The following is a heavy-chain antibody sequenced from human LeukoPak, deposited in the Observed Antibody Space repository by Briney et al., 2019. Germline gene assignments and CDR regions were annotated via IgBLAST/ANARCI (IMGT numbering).Heavy chain of an antibody. D-gene: IGHD6-13*01. CDR3: ARGGSSSSLNHFDY. V-gene: IGHV4-59*01. Sequence: PSETLSLTCTVSGGSISSYHWSWIRQPPGEGLEWIGYIYYSGSTDNNPSLKSRVTMSVDTSKNQFSLNLSSVTAADKAVYYCARGGSSSSLNHFDYWGQGTLVTVSS. CDR2: IYYSGST. J-gene: IGHJ4*02. CDR1: GGSISSYH.